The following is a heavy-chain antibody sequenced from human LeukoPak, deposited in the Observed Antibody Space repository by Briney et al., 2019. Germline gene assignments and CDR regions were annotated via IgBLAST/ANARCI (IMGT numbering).Heavy chain of an antibody. CDR2: ISSSSSYI. CDR3: ARDRGFGGLFSSNWFDP. Sequence: GGSLRLSCAASGFTFSSYSMNWVRQAPGKGLEWVSSISSSSSYIYYADSVKGRFTISRDNAKNSLYRQMNSLRAEDTAVYYCARDRGFGGLFSSNWFDPWGQGTLVTVSS. V-gene: IGHV3-21*01. CDR1: GFTFSSYS. D-gene: IGHD3-10*01. J-gene: IGHJ5*02.